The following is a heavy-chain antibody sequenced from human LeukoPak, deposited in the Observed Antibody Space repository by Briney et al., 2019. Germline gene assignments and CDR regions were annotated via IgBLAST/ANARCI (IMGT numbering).Heavy chain of an antibody. J-gene: IGHJ6*03. CDR2: ISGSGGST. D-gene: IGHD3-10*01. V-gene: IGHV3-23*01. Sequence: GGSLRLSCAASGFTFSRHSMNWVRQAPGKGLEWVSAISGSGGSTYYADSVKGRFTISRDNSKNTLYLQMNSLRAEDTAVYYCARTAYYYGSGSQGYYMDVWGKGTTVTISS. CDR1: GFTFSRHS. CDR3: ARTAYYYGSGSQGYYMDV.